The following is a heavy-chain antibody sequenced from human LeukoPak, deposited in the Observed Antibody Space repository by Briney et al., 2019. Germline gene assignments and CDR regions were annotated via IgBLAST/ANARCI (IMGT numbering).Heavy chain of an antibody. CDR2: ISYDGSNK. CDR1: GFTFSSYG. CDR3: AKDGTTVTNYYYYGMDV. J-gene: IGHJ6*02. V-gene: IGHV3-30*18. D-gene: IGHD4-17*01. Sequence: GGSLRLSCAASGFTFSSYGMHWVRQAPGKGLEWVAVISYDGSNKYYADSVKGRFTISRDNSKNTLYLQMNSLRAEDTAVYYCAKDGTTVTNYYYYGMDVWGQGTTATVSS.